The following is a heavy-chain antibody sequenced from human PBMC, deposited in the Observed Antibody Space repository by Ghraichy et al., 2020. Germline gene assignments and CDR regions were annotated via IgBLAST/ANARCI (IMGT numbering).Heavy chain of an antibody. CDR2: IYYSGST. CDR3: ARERIAAAVLWFDP. J-gene: IGHJ5*02. V-gene: IGHV4-59*01. D-gene: IGHD6-13*01. Sequence: SETLSLTCTVSGGSISSYYWSWIRQPPGKGLEWIGYIYYSGSTNYNPSLKSRVTISVDTSKNQFSLKLSSVTAADTAVYYCARERIAAAVLWFDPWGQGTLVTVSS. CDR1: GGSISSYY.